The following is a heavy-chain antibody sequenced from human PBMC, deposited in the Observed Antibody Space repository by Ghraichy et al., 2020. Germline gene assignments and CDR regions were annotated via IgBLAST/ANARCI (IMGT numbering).Heavy chain of an antibody. V-gene: IGHV1-2*06. CDR2: INPYNGDS. CDR1: GNTVVGYF. Sequence: ASVKVSCKASGNTVVGYFLHWLRQAHGQGPEWLGRINPYNGDSAYADKFRGRVIMSGDTSSNTAHMVLTDLKSDDTAVYYCARERRGPQELDAFNVWGQGTLV. J-gene: IGHJ3*01. CDR3: ARERRGPQELDAFNV. D-gene: IGHD1-26*01.